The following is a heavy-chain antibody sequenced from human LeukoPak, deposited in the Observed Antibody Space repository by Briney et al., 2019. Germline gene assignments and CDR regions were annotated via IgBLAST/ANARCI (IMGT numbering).Heavy chain of an antibody. CDR2: ISPDGNRE. Sequence: GGSLRLSCAASGLTFSSYWMTWGRQGPGKGLEWVATISPDGNRENYVDSVKGRFSISRDNAKNSLFLQMRSLRAEDTAMYYCASTFPYCSSGTCALGGQGTLVTVSS. J-gene: IGHJ4*02. V-gene: IGHV3-7*01. D-gene: IGHD2-15*01. CDR3: ASTFPYCSSGTCAL. CDR1: GLTFSSYW.